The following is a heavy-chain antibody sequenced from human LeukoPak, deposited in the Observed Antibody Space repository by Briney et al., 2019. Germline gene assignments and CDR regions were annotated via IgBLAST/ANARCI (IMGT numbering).Heavy chain of an antibody. V-gene: IGHV3-23*01. CDR1: GFTFSSYS. D-gene: IGHD2-15*01. J-gene: IGHJ5*02. CDR2: ISGSGGST. Sequence: GGSLRLSCAASGFTFSSYSMNWVRQAPGKGLEWVSAISGSGGSTYYADSVKGRFTISRDNSKNTLYLQMNSLRAEDTAVYYCAKGFVVVVSATQSSWFDPWGQGTLVTVSS. CDR3: AKGFVVVVSATQSSWFDP.